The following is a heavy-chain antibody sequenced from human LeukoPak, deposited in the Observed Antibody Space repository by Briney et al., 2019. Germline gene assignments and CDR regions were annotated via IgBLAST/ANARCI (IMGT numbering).Heavy chain of an antibody. V-gene: IGHV3-53*05. CDR3: ARDVPALH. D-gene: IGHD2-2*01. CDR2: IYSDGST. CDR1: GFTISSDY. Sequence: PGGSLRLSCAASGFTISSDYMTWVRQAPGKGLEYVSIIYSDGSTYYADSVKGRFTISRDNSKNTLFLLMDSLRTEDTAVYYCARDVPALHWGEGTLVTVSA. J-gene: IGHJ4*02.